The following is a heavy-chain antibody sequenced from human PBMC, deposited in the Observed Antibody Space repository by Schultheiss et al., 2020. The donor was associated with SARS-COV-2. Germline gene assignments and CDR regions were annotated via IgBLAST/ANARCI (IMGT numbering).Heavy chain of an antibody. D-gene: IGHD1-26*01. Sequence: GGSLRLSCAASGFSLSDYYMSWIRQAPGKGLEWLSYISSSSRYINYADSVQGRLIISRDNAKNSLYLQMNSLRDEDTAVYYCAKGKWEPFGYYYGMDVWGQGTTVTVSS. J-gene: IGHJ6*02. CDR3: AKGKWEPFGYYYGMDV. CDR1: GFSLSDYY. V-gene: IGHV3-11*06. CDR2: ISSSSRYI.